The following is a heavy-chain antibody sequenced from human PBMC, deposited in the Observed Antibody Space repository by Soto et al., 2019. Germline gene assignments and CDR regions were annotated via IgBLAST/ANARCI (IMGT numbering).Heavy chain of an antibody. J-gene: IGHJ4*02. CDR2: ISSSSSYI. D-gene: IGHD6-19*01. V-gene: IGHV3-21*01. Sequence: GGSLRLSCAASGFTFSSYSMNWVRQAPGKGLEWVSSISSSSSYIYYADSVKGRFTISRDNAKNSLYLQMNSLRAEDTAVYYCARDKFGIAVAEDGNIDYWGQGTLVTVSS. CDR1: GFTFSSYS. CDR3: ARDKFGIAVAEDGNIDY.